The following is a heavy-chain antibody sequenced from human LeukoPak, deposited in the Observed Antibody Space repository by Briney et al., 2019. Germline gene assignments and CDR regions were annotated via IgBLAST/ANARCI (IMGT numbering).Heavy chain of an antibody. Sequence: SETLSLTCTVSGGSISSGDYYWSWIRQPPGKGPEWIGYIYYSGSTFYNPSLKSRVTISADTSKNQFSLKLSSVTAADTAVYYSAIGSSWGFFQHWGQGTLLTVSS. CDR3: AIGSSWGFFQH. D-gene: IGHD6-13*01. J-gene: IGHJ1*01. V-gene: IGHV4-30-4*08. CDR2: IYYSGST. CDR1: GGSISSGDYY.